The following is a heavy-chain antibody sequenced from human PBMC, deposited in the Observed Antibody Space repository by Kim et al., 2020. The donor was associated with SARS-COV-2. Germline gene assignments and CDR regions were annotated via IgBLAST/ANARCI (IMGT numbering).Heavy chain of an antibody. V-gene: IGHV4-31*03. CDR3: ARGIPGVCFVY. CDR1: GGSISSGGYY. D-gene: IGHD3-16*01. J-gene: IGHJ4*02. Sequence: SETLSLTCTVSGGSISSGGYYWSWILQHPGKGLEWIGYFYYSGSTHNNLSPKSRVTISVDTSKNKFSLKLCSVTAAATAAEYCARGIPGVCFVYWGQGTL. CDR2: FYYSGST.